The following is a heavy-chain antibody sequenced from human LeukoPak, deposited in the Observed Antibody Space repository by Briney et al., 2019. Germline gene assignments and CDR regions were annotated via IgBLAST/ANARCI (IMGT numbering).Heavy chain of an antibody. CDR2: IKKEGSEK. J-gene: IGHJ3*01. CDR3: AKLNNYAFDF. CDR1: GFTFSSYW. V-gene: IGHV3-7*01. Sequence: GGSLRLSCGASGFTFSSYWMSWVRQAPGKGLEWVANIKKEGSEKYYVDSVKGRFTISRDNAKNSLYLEMNSLRVEDTAVYYCAKLNNYAFDFWGQGTVVTVSS. D-gene: IGHD1-1*01.